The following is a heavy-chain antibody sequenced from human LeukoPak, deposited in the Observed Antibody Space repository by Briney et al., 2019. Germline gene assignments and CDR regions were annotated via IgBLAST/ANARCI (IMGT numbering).Heavy chain of an antibody. CDR3: ARVFTSGRIVAVDY. CDR1: GYTFTDYY. Sequence: ASVKVSCKASGYTFTDYYMHWVRQAPGQGLEWMGWINPNSGGTNYAQKFQGRVTMTRDTSISTAYMELSRLRSDDTAVYYCARVFTSGRIVAVDYWGQGTLVTVSS. CDR2: INPNSGGT. D-gene: IGHD5-12*01. V-gene: IGHV1-2*02. J-gene: IGHJ4*02.